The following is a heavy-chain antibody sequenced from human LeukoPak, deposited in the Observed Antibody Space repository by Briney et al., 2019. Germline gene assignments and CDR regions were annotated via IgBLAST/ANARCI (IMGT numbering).Heavy chain of an antibody. CDR2: ITGSSTWT. D-gene: IGHD3-10*02. V-gene: IGHV3-23*01. Sequence: GGSLRLSCEASGFTFGNFGMTWVRQAPGKGLQWVSGITGSSTWTYYAASVKGRFTVSRDNSQNTLHLQMNSLRADDTAVYYWARESVSSGTGYFDLWGRGTLVTVSS. J-gene: IGHJ2*01. CDR1: GFTFGNFG. CDR3: ARESVSSGTGYFDL.